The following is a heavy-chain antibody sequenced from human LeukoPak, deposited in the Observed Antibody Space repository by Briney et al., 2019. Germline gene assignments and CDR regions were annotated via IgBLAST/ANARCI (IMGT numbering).Heavy chain of an antibody. Sequence: GASVKVSCKASGYTFTGYYMHWVRQAPGQGLEWMGWINPNSGGTNYAQKFQGRVTMTRDTSISTAYMELSRLRSDDTAVYYCARGAYNSGWLGAYYYYYMDVWGKGTTVTVSS. J-gene: IGHJ6*03. CDR3: ARGAYNSGWLGAYYYYYMDV. CDR2: INPNSGGT. CDR1: GYTFTGYY. D-gene: IGHD6-19*01. V-gene: IGHV1-2*02.